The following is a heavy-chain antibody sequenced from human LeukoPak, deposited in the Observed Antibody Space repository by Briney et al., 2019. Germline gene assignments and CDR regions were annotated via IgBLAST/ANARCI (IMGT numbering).Heavy chain of an antibody. Sequence: GGSLRLSCVASGFTVSSNYMNWVRQAPGKGLEWVSVIYTGGSTYYADSVKGRFTISRDNSKNTLYLQMNSLRAEDTAVYYCARDRGYYDSSGYYYDYWGQGTLVTVSS. V-gene: IGHV3-66*02. D-gene: IGHD3-22*01. CDR1: GFTVSSNY. CDR2: IYTGGST. J-gene: IGHJ4*02. CDR3: ARDRGYYDSSGYYYDY.